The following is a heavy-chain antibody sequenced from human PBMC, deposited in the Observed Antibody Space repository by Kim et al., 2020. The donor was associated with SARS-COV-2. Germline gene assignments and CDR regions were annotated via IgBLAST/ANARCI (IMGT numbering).Heavy chain of an antibody. V-gene: IGHV1-69*04. D-gene: IGHD1-26*01. CDR3: ARDQWELLFFDY. CDR1: GGTFSSYA. CDR2: IIPILGIA. Sequence: SVKVSCKASGGTFSSYAISWVRQAPGQGLEWMGRIIPILGIANYAQKFQGRVTITADKSTSTAYMELSSLRSEDTAVYYCARDQWELLFFDYWGQGTLVTVSS. J-gene: IGHJ4*02.